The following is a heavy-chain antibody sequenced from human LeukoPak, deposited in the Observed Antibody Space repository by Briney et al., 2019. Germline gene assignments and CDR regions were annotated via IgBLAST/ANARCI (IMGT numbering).Heavy chain of an antibody. CDR3: ARDSGLGYSSSLGDY. D-gene: IGHD6-13*01. CDR2: SIPIFGTA. CDR1: GGTFSSCA. Sequence: GSSVKVSCKASGGTFSSCAISWVRQAPGQGLEWMGTSIPIFGTANYAQKFQGRVTITTDESTSTAYMELSSLRSEDTAVYYCARDSGLGYSSSLGDYWGQGTLVTASS. J-gene: IGHJ4*02. V-gene: IGHV1-69*05.